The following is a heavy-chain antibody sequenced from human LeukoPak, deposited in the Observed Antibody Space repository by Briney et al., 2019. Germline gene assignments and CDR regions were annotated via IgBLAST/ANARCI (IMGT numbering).Heavy chain of an antibody. J-gene: IGHJ6*03. CDR3: ARGVRFGGSLIQLWRYYYMDV. V-gene: IGHV1-18*04. CDR2: ISAYNGNT. CDR1: GYTFTGYY. Sequence: ASVKVSCKASGYTFTGYYMHWVRQAPGQGLEWMGWISAYNGNTNYAQKLQGRVTMTTDTSTSTAYMELRSLRSDDTAVYYCARGVRFGGSLIQLWRYYYMDVWGKGTTVTVSS. D-gene: IGHD5-18*01.